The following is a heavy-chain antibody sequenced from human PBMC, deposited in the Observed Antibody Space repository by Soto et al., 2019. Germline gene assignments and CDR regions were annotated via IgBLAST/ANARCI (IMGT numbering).Heavy chain of an antibody. D-gene: IGHD6-13*01. Sequence: EVQLVESGGDLVQPGGSLRLSCAASGFIFSDYTMTWVRQAPGRGLEFVSHISSSGGAIFYAESVKGRFTVSRDNAKKSLYRQMTSLRDDDTAVYFCARDHGGSTWFVGVYYFFGLDVWGQGAAVTVSS. CDR3: ARDHGGSTWFVGVYYFFGLDV. CDR2: ISSSGGAI. CDR1: GFIFSDYT. V-gene: IGHV3-48*02. J-gene: IGHJ6*02.